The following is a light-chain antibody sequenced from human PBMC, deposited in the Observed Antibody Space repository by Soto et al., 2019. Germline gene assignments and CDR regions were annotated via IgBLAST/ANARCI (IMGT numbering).Light chain of an antibody. Sequence: EIRMPRSPASRSACLVESVTITGRARQGISNDLXLYQQTPGKAPKRLVYAASSLQSGVQPRFSGSGSGTEFTLTISSLQPDDLATYYCQQYNSYSPAFGQGTK. V-gene: IGKV1-17*01. CDR2: AAS. CDR1: QGISND. CDR3: QQYNSYSPA. J-gene: IGKJ1*01.